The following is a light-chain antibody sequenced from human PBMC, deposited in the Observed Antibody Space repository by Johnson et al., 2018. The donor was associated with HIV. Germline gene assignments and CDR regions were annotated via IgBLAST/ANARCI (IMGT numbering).Light chain of an antibody. CDR3: GTWDSSLSAGYV. CDR1: SYNIGNNF. CDR2: ANN. V-gene: IGLV1-51*02. Sequence: QSVLTQPPSVSAAPGQKVTISCSGSSYNIGNNFVSWYQQLPGTVPKLLIYANNKRPSGIADRFSGSKSGTSATLGITGLQTGDEADYYCGTWDSSLSAGYVFRTGTKVTVL. J-gene: IGLJ1*01.